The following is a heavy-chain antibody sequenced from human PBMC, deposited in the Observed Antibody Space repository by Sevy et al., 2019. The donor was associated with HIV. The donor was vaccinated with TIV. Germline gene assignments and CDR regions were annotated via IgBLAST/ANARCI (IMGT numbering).Heavy chain of an antibody. J-gene: IGHJ6*02. CDR1: GFTFSSYA. D-gene: IGHD6-13*01. Sequence: GGSLRLSCAASGFTFSSYAMHWVRQAPGKGLEWVAVISYDGSNKYYADSVKGRFTISRDNSKNTLYLQMNSLRAEDTAGYYCARATANSEYSSSWYVLRGMEDYYGMDVWGQGTTVTVSS. CDR2: ISYDGSNK. V-gene: IGHV3-30-3*01. CDR3: ARATANSEYSSSWYVLRGMEDYYGMDV.